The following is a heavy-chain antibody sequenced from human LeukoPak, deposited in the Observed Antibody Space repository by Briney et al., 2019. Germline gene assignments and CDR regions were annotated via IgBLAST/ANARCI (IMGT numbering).Heavy chain of an antibody. Sequence: PGGSLRLSCAASGFTFSSYGMHWVRQAPGKGLERVAVISYDGSNKYYADSVKGRFTISRDNSKNTPYLQMNSLRAEDTAVYYCAKDIGLRLGELSPWGQGTLVTVSS. CDR1: GFTFSSYG. J-gene: IGHJ5*02. V-gene: IGHV3-30*18. CDR2: ISYDGSNK. CDR3: AKDIGLRLGELSP. D-gene: IGHD3-16*02.